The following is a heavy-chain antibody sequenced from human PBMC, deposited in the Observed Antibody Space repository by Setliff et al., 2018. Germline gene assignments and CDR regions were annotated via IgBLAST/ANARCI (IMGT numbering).Heavy chain of an antibody. CDR2: ITGNGNSL. CDR3: AKDRKNYYDTSGYPDAFDI. CDR1: GFTFSTYA. V-gene: IGHV3-23*01. D-gene: IGHD3-22*01. J-gene: IGHJ3*02. Sequence: PGGSLRLSCAASGFTFSTYALSWVRQAPGKGPEWVSTITGNGNSLYYADSVKGRFIVSRDSSKNTMYLQLRSLRADDTAIYYCAKDRKNYYDTSGYPDAFDIWGQGTTVTVSS.